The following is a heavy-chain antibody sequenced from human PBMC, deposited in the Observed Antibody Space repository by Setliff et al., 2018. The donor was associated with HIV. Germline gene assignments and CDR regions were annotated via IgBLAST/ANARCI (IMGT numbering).Heavy chain of an antibody. D-gene: IGHD6-6*01. J-gene: IGHJ3*01. CDR1: GRAFNDYF. CDR3: ARAPKYINTYAFDV. Sequence: PSETLSLTCVVSGRAFNDYFWNWIRQSPGKGLEWVGEISPSETTNYNPSLKSRVTISMDSSNNRFSLKLKSVTAADTAVYCCARAPKYINTYAFDVWGQGTMVTVSS. CDR2: ISPSETT. V-gene: IGHV4-34*01.